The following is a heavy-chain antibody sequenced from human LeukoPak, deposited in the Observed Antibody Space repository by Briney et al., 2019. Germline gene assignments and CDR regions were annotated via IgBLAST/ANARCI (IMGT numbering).Heavy chain of an antibody. V-gene: IGHV4-34*01. CDR3: ARGRYCSSTSCPTGLGYYYGMDV. J-gene: IGHJ6*04. CDR1: GGSFSGYY. Sequence: PSETLSLTCAVYGGSFSGYYWSWIRQPQGKGLKWIGEINHSGSTNYNPSLKSRATISVDTSKNKFSLKLSSVTAADTAVYYCARGRYCSSTSCPTGLGYYYGMDVWGKGTTVTVSS. D-gene: IGHD2-2*01. CDR2: INHSGST.